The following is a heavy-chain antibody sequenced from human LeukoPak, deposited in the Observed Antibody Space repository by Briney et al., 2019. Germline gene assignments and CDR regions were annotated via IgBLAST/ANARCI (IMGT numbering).Heavy chain of an antibody. CDR2: IIPILGIA. V-gene: IGHV1-69*04. CDR1: GGTFSSYA. Sequence: GSSVKVSCKASGGTFSSYAISWVRQAPGQGLEWMGRIIPILGIANYAQKFQGRVTITADKSTSTAYMELSSLRSEDTAVYYCARAFSVAGTGRDYFDYWGQGTLVTVSS. J-gene: IGHJ4*02. CDR3: ARAFSVAGTGRDYFDY. D-gene: IGHD6-19*01.